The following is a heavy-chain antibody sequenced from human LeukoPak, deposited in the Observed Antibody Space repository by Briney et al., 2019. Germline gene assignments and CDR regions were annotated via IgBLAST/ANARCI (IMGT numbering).Heavy chain of an antibody. CDR1: GFTFSSYA. V-gene: IGHV3-23*01. Sequence: RGSLRLSCAASGFTFSSYAMSWVRQAPGKGLEWVSAISGSGGSTYYADSVKGRFTISRDNSKNSLYLQMNSLRAEDTAVYYCAELGITMIGGVWGKGTTVTISS. CDR3: AELGITMIGGV. CDR2: ISGSGGST. D-gene: IGHD3-10*02. J-gene: IGHJ6*04.